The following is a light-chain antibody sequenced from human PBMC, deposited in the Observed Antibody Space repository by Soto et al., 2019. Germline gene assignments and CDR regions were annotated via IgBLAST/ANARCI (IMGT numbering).Light chain of an antibody. CDR2: GAS. CDR1: QSVSSN. Sequence: EIVMTQSPATLSVSPGERATLSCRASQSVSSNLAWYQQKPGQAPRLLIYGASTRATGIPARFSGSGSGTEFTPTISSLQSEDFAVYYCQQYNNWPPLTFGGGTKVESK. CDR3: QQYNNWPPLT. J-gene: IGKJ4*01. V-gene: IGKV3-15*01.